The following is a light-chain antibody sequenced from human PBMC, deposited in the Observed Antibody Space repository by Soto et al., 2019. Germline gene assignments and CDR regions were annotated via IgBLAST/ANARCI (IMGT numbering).Light chain of an antibody. J-gene: IGKJ1*01. CDR1: QSVSSY. Sequence: EIVLTQSPATLSLSPGERATLSCRASQSVSSYLAWYQQKPGQAPGLLIYDASNRATGIPARFSGSVSGTDFTLTISSLEPEDFAVYYCQQRSNWPPWTFGQGAKVDIK. V-gene: IGKV3-11*01. CDR3: QQRSNWPPWT. CDR2: DAS.